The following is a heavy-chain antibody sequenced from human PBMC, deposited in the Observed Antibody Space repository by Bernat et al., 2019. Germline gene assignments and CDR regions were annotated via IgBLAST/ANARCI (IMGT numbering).Heavy chain of an antibody. Sequence: EVQLVESGGGLVKPGGSLRLSCAASGFTFSSYSMNWVRQAPGKGLGWVSSISSSSSYIYYADYGKGPFTISRDNAKNSLYLQMNSLGAEDTAVYYCARDRAYFGWLADYWGQGTLVTVSS. J-gene: IGHJ4*02. D-gene: IGHD3-9*01. CDR1: GFTFSSYS. CDR2: ISSSSSYI. V-gene: IGHV3-21*01. CDR3: ARDRAYFGWLADY.